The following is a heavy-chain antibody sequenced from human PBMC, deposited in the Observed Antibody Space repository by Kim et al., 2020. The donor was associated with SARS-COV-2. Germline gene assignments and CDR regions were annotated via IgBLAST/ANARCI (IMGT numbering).Heavy chain of an antibody. D-gene: IGHD1-1*01. V-gene: IGHV4-39*01. Sequence: SETLSLTCRVSGGSVTNNTRYWAWIRQPPGKGLEWIASVYYSGDTYDNTSLRSRVTISVDTSKNQFSLKMNAVTAADTGVYFCAVRTGSYYNWFDPWVQGPLVTVSS. CDR3: AVRTGSYYNWFDP. CDR1: GGSVTNNTRY. CDR2: VYYSGDT. J-gene: IGHJ5*02.